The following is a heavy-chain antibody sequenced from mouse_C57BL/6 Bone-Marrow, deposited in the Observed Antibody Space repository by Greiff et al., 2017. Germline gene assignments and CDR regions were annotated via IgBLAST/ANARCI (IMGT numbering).Heavy chain of an antibody. CDR1: GYTFTSYC. CDR3: TGEYGLAY. J-gene: IGHJ3*01. D-gene: IGHD1-2*01. CDR2: IYPRSGNT. V-gene: IGHV1-81*01. Sequence: VKLMESGAELARPGASVTLSCKASGYTFTSYCISWVKQRTGHGLEWIGEIYPRSGNTYYNEKFKGKATLTADKSSSTAYMDLSSLTNEDSAVYYSTGEYGLAYWGQGTLVTVSA.